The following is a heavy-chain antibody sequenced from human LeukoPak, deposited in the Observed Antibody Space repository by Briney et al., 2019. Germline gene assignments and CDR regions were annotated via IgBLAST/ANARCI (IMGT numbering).Heavy chain of an antibody. D-gene: IGHD3-22*01. CDR1: GFSFNSYA. J-gene: IGHJ4*02. CDR2: ISDSGAST. V-gene: IGHV3-23*01. CDR3: AKGNSRYYYEC. Sequence: GGPLRLSCAASGFSFNSYAMYWVRQAPGKGLEWVSAISDSGASTYYADSVKGRFTISRDNSKSTLYLQMDSLRAEDTAVYYCAKGNSRYYYECWGQGTLVTVSS.